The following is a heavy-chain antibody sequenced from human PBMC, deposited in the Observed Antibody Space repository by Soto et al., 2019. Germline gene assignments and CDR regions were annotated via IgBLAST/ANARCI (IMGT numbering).Heavy chain of an antibody. CDR2: IYYSGST. CDR3: AYDYVWGRYRRGPDYYYGMDV. Sequence: SETLSLTCTVSGGSISSSSYYWGWIRQPPGKGLEWIGSIYYSGSTYYNPSLKSRVTISVDTSKNQFSLKLSSVTAADTAVYYCAYDYVWGRYRRGPDYYYGMDVWGQGTRVTVSS. V-gene: IGHV4-39*01. D-gene: IGHD3-16*02. J-gene: IGHJ6*02. CDR1: GGSISSSSYY.